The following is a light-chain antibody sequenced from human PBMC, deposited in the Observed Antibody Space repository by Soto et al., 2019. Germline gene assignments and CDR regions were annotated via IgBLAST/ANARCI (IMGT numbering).Light chain of an antibody. J-gene: IGKJ4*01. V-gene: IGKV1-33*01. Sequence: IRLTQSPTSLIASAGDRVTITCQASQYIGNYLNWYQQKSGEAPRLLITGASNLEPGVPARFSGRGSGADFTFIISDLQPEDVATYFCQQYDNIIRTFGGGTKVEI. CDR1: QYIGNY. CDR3: QQYDNIIRT. CDR2: GAS.